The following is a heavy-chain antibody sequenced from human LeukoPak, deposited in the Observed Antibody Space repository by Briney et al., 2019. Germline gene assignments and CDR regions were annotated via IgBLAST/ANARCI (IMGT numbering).Heavy chain of an antibody. D-gene: IGHD3-10*01. Sequence: ASVKVSCKASGYTFTGYYMHWVRQAPGQGLEWMGWINPNSGGTNYAQKFQGWVTMTRDTSISTAYMELSRLRSDDTAVYYCATGLWFGELLDPHDEDPYHYYGMDVWGQGTTVTVSS. J-gene: IGHJ6*02. CDR1: GYTFTGYY. CDR2: INPNSGGT. CDR3: ATGLWFGELLDPHDEDPYHYYGMDV. V-gene: IGHV1-2*04.